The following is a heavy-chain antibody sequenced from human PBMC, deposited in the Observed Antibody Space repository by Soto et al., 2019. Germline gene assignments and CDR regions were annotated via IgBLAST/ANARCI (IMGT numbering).Heavy chain of an antibody. J-gene: IGHJ5*02. CDR1: GFTFSSYG. D-gene: IGHD2-2*01. CDR2: ISYGRRNK. V-gene: IGHV3-30*18. CDR3: AKDNFISTSCYRLYNWFDP. Sequence: QVQLVESGGGVVQPGRSLRLSCAASGFTFSSYGMHWVRQAPGKGLEWVAVISYGRRNKYYADSVKGRFTISSDNSKNTLYLQMNNLRAEDTAVYYCAKDNFISTSCYRLYNWFDPWGQGTLVTVSS.